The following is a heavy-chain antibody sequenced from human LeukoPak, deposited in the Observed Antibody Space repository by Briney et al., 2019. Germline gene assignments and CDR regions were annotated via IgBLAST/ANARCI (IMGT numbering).Heavy chain of an antibody. CDR3: APDPNKWLRNY. J-gene: IGHJ4*02. D-gene: IGHD5-12*01. CDR1: GFTFSSYA. CDR2: ISGSGGST. Sequence: PGGSLRLSCAASGFTFSSYAMNWVRQAPGKGLEWVSDISGSGGSTYYADSVKGRFTISRDNSNNTLYLQMYSLRVEDTAVYYCAPDPNKWLRNYWGQGTLVTVSS. V-gene: IGHV3-23*01.